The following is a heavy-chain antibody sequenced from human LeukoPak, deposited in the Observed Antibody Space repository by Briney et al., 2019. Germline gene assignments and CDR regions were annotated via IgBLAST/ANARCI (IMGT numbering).Heavy chain of an antibody. CDR1: GFTVSSNC. Sequence: PGGSLRLSCAASGFTVSSNCMSWVRQAPGKGLEWVSVIYSGGSTYYADSVKGRFTISRDNSKNTLYLQMNSLRAEDTAVYYCARTTRYYYGPWGQGTLVTVSS. V-gene: IGHV3-53*01. D-gene: IGHD3-10*01. J-gene: IGHJ5*02. CDR3: ARTTRYYYGP. CDR2: IYSGGST.